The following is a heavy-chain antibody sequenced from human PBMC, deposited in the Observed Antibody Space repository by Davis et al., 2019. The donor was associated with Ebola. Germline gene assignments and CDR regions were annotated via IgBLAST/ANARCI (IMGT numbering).Heavy chain of an antibody. Sequence: ASVKVSCKASGYTFTSYYMYWVRQAPGQGLEWMGLINSSGGSTSYAHKFQGRVTMTRDTSTITVYMELSSLRSEDTAVYYCARDQIVVVVAATSPYYYYGMDVWGKGTTVTVSS. D-gene: IGHD2-15*01. J-gene: IGHJ6*04. CDR3: ARDQIVVVVAATSPYYYYGMDV. CDR2: INSSGGST. V-gene: IGHV1-46*01. CDR1: GYTFTSYY.